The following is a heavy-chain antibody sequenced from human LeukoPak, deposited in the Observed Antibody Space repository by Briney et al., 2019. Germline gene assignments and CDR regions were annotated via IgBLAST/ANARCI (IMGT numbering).Heavy chain of an antibody. CDR3: AKRDDSRGNLVDL. V-gene: IGHV4-39*02. CDR2: IYYSGST. Sequence: SETLSLTCTVSGGSIRSGSHYWVWIRQPPGKGLEWIGSIYYSGSTYYNSSLENRVPISIDTSKNHFSLRLRSLSAEDTSVYYCAKRDDSRGNLVDLWGQGTLVPVSS. J-gene: IGHJ4*02. D-gene: IGHD3-22*01. CDR1: GGSIRSGSHY.